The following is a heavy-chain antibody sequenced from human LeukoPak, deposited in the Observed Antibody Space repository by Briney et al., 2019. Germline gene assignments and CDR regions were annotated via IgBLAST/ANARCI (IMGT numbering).Heavy chain of an antibody. Sequence: SETLSPTCTVSGGSISSYYWSWIRQPPGKGLEWIGYIYYSGSTNYNPSLKSRVTISVDTSKNQFSLKLSSVTAADTAVYYCARVVTIYYYYMDVWGKGTTVTVSS. CDR2: IYYSGST. CDR1: GGSISSYY. V-gene: IGHV4-59*01. CDR3: ARVVTIYYYYMDV. J-gene: IGHJ6*03. D-gene: IGHD3-3*01.